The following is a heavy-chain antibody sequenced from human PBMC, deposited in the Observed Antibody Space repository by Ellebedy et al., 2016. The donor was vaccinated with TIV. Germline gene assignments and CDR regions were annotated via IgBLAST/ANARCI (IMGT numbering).Heavy chain of an antibody. Sequence: PGGSLRLSCAASGFTFSNHGWHWVRQAPGKGLEGGAVIWYDGSEKYYLNSVKGRFTISRDNSKNTLFLQMNSLRVEEMAVYYCAREGRATIYDAFDIWGQGTMVTVSS. V-gene: IGHV3-33*08. CDR2: IWYDGSEK. J-gene: IGHJ3*02. D-gene: IGHD5-12*01. CDR3: AREGRATIYDAFDI. CDR1: GFTFSNHG.